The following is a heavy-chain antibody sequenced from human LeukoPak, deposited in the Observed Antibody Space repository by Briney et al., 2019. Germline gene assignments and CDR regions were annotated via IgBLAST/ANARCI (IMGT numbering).Heavy chain of an antibody. Sequence: PSETLSLTCTVSGGSITSNSYYWGWIRQPPGKGLEWIGSITYSGSTYYNPSLKRRVTISIDTSKNQFSLKLSSVTAADTAVYYCARGGSIAARFYYYYYMDVWGKGTTVTISS. J-gene: IGHJ6*03. CDR1: GGSITSNSYY. D-gene: IGHD6-6*01. CDR3: ARGGSIAARFYYYYYMDV. CDR2: ITYSGST. V-gene: IGHV4-39*07.